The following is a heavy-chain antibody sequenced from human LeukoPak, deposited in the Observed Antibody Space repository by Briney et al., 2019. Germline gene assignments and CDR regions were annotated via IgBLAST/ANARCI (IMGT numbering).Heavy chain of an antibody. Sequence: GGSLRLSCIASGITFTNAWMNWVRQAPGKGLEWVGRIKSKPDGGTTDYAAPVKGRFTISRDDSKGTLFLQMNSLESEDTGVYYCTTEGDSTSWSGSEFDNWGQGTLVTVSS. CDR3: TTEGDSTSWSGSEFDN. D-gene: IGHD6-13*01. V-gene: IGHV3-15*01. CDR1: GITFTNAW. CDR2: IKSKPDGGTT. J-gene: IGHJ4*02.